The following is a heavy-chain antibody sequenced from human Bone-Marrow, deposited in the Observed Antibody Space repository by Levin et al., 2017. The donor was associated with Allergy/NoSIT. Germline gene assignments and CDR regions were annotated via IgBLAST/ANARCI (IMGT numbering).Heavy chain of an antibody. CDR2: ISGSGGST. V-gene: IGHV3-23*01. Sequence: GESLKISCAASGFTFSSYAMSWVRQAPGKGLEWVSAISGSGGSTYYADSVKGRFTISRGNSKNTLYLQMNSLRAEDTAVYYCAKPVWIRMNWFDPWGQGTLVTVSS. D-gene: IGHD3-16*01. J-gene: IGHJ5*02. CDR3: AKPVWIRMNWFDP. CDR1: GFTFSSYA.